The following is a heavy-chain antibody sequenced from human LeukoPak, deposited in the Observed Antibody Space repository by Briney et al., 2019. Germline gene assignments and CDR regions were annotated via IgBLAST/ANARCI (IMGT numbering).Heavy chain of an antibody. D-gene: IGHD6-19*01. J-gene: IGHJ3*02. CDR3: ARGAPIAVAGTEAFDI. Sequence: PGGSLRLSCAASGLTFSSYSMNWVRQAPGKGLEWVSSISSSSSYIYYADSVKGRFTISRDNAMNSLYLKMNSLRAEDTAVYYCARGAPIAVAGTEAFDIWGQGTMVTVSS. CDR2: ISSSSSYI. CDR1: GLTFSSYS. V-gene: IGHV3-21*01.